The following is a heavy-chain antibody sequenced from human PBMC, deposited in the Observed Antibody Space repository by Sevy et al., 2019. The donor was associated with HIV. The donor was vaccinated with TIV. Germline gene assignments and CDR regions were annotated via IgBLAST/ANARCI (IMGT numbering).Heavy chain of an antibody. CDR1: GFTFSSYS. V-gene: IGHV3-21*03. CDR2: ISSSSSYI. J-gene: IGHJ3*02. D-gene: IGHD3-22*01. CDR3: ARDAGLSNYYDSKGYPNAFDI. Sequence: GGSLRLSCAASGFTFSSYSMNWVRQAPGKGLEWVSSISSSSSYIYYADSVNGRFTITRDNAKNSLYLQLNSLRAEDTAMYFCARDAGLSNYYDSKGYPNAFDIWGQGTMVTVSS.